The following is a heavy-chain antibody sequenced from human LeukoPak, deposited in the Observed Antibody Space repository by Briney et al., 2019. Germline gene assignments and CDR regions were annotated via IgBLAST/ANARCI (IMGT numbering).Heavy chain of an antibody. V-gene: IGHV3-66*02. J-gene: IGHJ3*01. CDR3: ARVLGIYAFDV. CDR1: GFTVSTNY. CDR2: IYSGGTT. Sequence: GGSLRLSSAASGFTVSTNYMSWVRQAPGKRLEWVSVIYSGGTTYYADSVKGRFTISRDSSKNTLYVQMNSLRADHTAVYYCARVLGIYAFDVWGQGTMVTVSS. D-gene: IGHD7-27*01.